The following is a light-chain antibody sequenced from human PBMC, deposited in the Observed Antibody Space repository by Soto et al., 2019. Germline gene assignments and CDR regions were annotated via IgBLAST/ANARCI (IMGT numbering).Light chain of an antibody. Sequence: QSALTQSPSASGTPGQRVTISCSGSTSNIGTYAVNWYQQLPGTAPTLLIFRNHQRPSGVPDRFSGSKSGTSASLAISGPQSADEADYYCAAWDDSLRAVVFGGGTKVTVL. V-gene: IGLV1-44*01. CDR2: RNH. J-gene: IGLJ2*01. CDR3: AAWDDSLRAVV. CDR1: TSNIGTYA.